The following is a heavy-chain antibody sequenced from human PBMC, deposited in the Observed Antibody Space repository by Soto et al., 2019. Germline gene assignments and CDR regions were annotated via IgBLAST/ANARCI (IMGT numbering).Heavy chain of an antibody. Sequence: SETLSLTCTVSGGSISSGGYYWSWIRQHPGKGLEWIGSIYHSGTTHYNPSLKSRVTISVDTSKNQFSLKVSSVTAADTAVYYCARVIAATDTISVWFDPWGQGTLVTVSS. CDR1: GGSISSGGYY. CDR2: IYHSGTT. D-gene: IGHD6-13*01. V-gene: IGHV4-31*03. J-gene: IGHJ5*02. CDR3: ARVIAATDTISVWFDP.